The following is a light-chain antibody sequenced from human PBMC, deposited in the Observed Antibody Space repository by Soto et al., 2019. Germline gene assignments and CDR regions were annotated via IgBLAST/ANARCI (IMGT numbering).Light chain of an antibody. CDR2: GAS. V-gene: IGKV3-15*01. J-gene: IGKJ1*01. CDR1: QSVSSN. Sequence: EIVMTQSPATLSVSPGERVTLSCRASQSVSSNLAWYQHKPGQAPRLLIYGASTRATGIPAKFSGSGSGTECTLAISSLQSEDLAGYYCQQNENWPRTFGQGTKVEIK. CDR3: QQNENWPRT.